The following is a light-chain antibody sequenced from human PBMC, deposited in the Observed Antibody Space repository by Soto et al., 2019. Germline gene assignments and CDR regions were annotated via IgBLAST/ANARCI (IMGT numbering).Light chain of an antibody. CDR1: QSVSSSF. CDR2: GES. Sequence: EIVLTQSPGTLSLSPGERATLSCRASQSVSSSFLAWYQQKPGQAPRLLIYGESSRATGIPDRFSGSGSGTDFTLTISGLEPEDVAVYYCQQYGSSPSTFGQGTKVEIK. CDR3: QQYGSSPST. V-gene: IGKV3-20*01. J-gene: IGKJ1*01.